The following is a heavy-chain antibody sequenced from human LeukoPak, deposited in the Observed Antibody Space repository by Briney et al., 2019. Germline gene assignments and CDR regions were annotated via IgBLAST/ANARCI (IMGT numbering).Heavy chain of an antibody. J-gene: IGHJ4*02. D-gene: IGHD3-10*01. CDR1: GFTFSSYS. CDR3: ARWRMVRGAPEDDY. Sequence: GGSLRLSCAASGFTFSSYSMNWVRQAPGKGLEWVSYISSSSSTIYYADSVKGRFTISRDNAKNSLYLQMNSLRAEDTAVYYCARWRMVRGAPEDDYWGQGTLVTVSS. V-gene: IGHV3-48*01. CDR2: ISSSSSTI.